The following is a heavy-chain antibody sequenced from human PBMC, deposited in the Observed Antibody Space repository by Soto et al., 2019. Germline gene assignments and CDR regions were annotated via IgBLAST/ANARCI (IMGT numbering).Heavy chain of an antibody. CDR3: AREEQQLGAYFDY. V-gene: IGHV3-30-3*01. J-gene: IGHJ4*02. D-gene: IGHD6-13*01. CDR1: GFTFSSYA. CDR2: ISYDGSNK. Sequence: GGSLRLSCAASGFTFSSYAMHWVRQAPGKGLEWVAVISYDGSNKYYADSVKGRFTISRDNSKNTLYLQMNSLRAEDTAVYYCAREEQQLGAYFDYWGQGTLVTVSS.